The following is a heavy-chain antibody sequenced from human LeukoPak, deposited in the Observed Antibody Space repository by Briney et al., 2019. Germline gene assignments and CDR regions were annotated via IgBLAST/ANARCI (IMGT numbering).Heavy chain of an antibody. V-gene: IGHV3-9*01. D-gene: IGHD6-19*01. Sequence: GGSLRLSCAASGFTFDDYAMHWVRQAPGKGLEWVSGISWNSGSIGYADSVKGRFTISRDNAKNSLYLQMNSLRAEDTAVYYCASKQWLVSDFDYWGQGTLVTVSS. CDR3: ASKQWLVSDFDY. CDR2: ISWNSGSI. J-gene: IGHJ4*02. CDR1: GFTFDDYA.